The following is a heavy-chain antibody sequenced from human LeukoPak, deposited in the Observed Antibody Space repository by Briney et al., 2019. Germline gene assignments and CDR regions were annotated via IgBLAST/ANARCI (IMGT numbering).Heavy chain of an antibody. CDR2: INPSGGST. CDR1: GYTFTIYY. J-gene: IGHJ4*02. Sequence: ASVKVSFKASGYTFTIYYMHWVRQAPGQGLEWMGVINPSGGSTSYAQKFQGRVTMTRDTSTSTVYMELSSLRSEDTAVYYCARGGSYSSSWSYFDYWGQGTLVTVSS. D-gene: IGHD6-13*01. CDR3: ARGGSYSSSWSYFDY. V-gene: IGHV1-46*01.